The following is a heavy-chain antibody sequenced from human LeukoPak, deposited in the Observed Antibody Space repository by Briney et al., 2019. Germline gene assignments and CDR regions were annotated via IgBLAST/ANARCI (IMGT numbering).Heavy chain of an antibody. CDR1: GYTFTSYG. CDR2: INPSAGST. D-gene: IGHD3-10*01. V-gene: IGHV1-46*01. CDR3: ARGGRPDEYGSGSYRIDY. J-gene: IGHJ4*02. Sequence: ASVRVSCKASGYTFTSYGISWARQAPGQGLEWMGLINPSAGSTSYAQKFQGRVTMTRDTSTSTVYMEVSSLRSEDTALYYCARGGRPDEYGSGSYRIDYWGQGTLLTVFS.